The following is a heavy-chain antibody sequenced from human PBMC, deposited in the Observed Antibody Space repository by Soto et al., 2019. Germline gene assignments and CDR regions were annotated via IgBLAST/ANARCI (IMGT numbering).Heavy chain of an antibody. J-gene: IGHJ4*02. CDR1: GFTFSSYS. Sequence: KAGGSLRLSCAASGFTFSSYSMNWVRQAPGKGLEWVSSISSSSSYIYYADSVKGRFTISRDNAKNSLYLQMNSLRAEDTAVYYCARSPAPVVPAPFDYWGQGTLVTVSS. CDR2: ISSSSSYI. D-gene: IGHD2-2*01. V-gene: IGHV3-21*01. CDR3: ARSPAPVVPAPFDY.